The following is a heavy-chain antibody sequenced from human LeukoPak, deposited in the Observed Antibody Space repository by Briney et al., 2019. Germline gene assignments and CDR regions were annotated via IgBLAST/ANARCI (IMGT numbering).Heavy chain of an antibody. CDR1: GFAFGTYA. CDR2: ISANGQAT. V-gene: IGHV3-23*01. CDR3: ARGGGGDSSGRNWFDP. Sequence: GGSLRLSCAGSGFAFGTYAMSWVRQAPGMGLEWVSSISANGQATYYADSVEGRFTISRDNSKNTLYLQMNSLRAEDTAVYYCARGGGGDSSGRNWFDPWGQGTLVTVSS. D-gene: IGHD3-10*01. J-gene: IGHJ5*02.